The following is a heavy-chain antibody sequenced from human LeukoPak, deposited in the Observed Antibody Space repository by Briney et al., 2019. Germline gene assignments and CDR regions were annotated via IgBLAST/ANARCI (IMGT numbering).Heavy chain of an antibody. CDR3: ARDGSLDV. Sequence: ASVKVSCKAFGYTFNDYYMHWMRQAPGQGPEWMGWINPNSGDTNYAQKLQGRVTMTRDTSISTTYMELSRLRFDDTGVYYCARDGSLDVWGQGTTVTVSS. CDR1: GYTFNDYY. CDR2: INPNSGDT. D-gene: IGHD6-13*01. V-gene: IGHV1-2*02. J-gene: IGHJ6*02.